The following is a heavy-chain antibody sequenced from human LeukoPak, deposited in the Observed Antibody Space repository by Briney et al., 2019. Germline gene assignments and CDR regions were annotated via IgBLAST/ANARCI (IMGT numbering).Heavy chain of an antibody. CDR2: IYYSGST. J-gene: IGHJ4*02. D-gene: IGHD6-6*01. Sequence: SETLSLTCTVSGGSISSSSYYWGWIRQPPGKGLEWIGSIYYSGSTYYNPSLKSRVTISVDTSKNQFSLKLSSVTAADTAVCYCARIARESSSSLDYWGQGTLVTVSS. V-gene: IGHV4-39*01. CDR3: ARIARESSSSLDY. CDR1: GGSISSSSYY.